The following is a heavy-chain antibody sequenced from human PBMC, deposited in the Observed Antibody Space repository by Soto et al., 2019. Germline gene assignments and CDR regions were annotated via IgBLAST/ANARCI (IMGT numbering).Heavy chain of an antibody. CDR1: GFTFSSYG. CDR2: ISYDGSNK. D-gene: IGHD3-22*01. Sequence: QVQLVESGGGVVQPGRSLRLSCAASGFTFSSYGMHWVRQAPGKGLEWVAVISYDGSNKYYADSMKGRFTISRDNSKNPLYLQMNSLRTEETAVYYCAKGAHYDSSGYWRVDYWGQGTLVTVSS. V-gene: IGHV3-30*18. CDR3: AKGAHYDSSGYWRVDY. J-gene: IGHJ4*02.